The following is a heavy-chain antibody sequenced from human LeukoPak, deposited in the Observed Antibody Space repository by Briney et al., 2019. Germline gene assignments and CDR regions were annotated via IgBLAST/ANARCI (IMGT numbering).Heavy chain of an antibody. CDR1: GFTFSSYA. J-gene: IGHJ4*02. Sequence: GGSLRLSCAASGFTFSSYAMSWVRQAPGKGLEWVSAISGSGGSTYYAASVKGRFTISRDNSKNTLYLQMNSLRAEDTAVYYCAKVLLWFGELPGADYWGQGTLVTVSS. CDR3: AKVLLWFGELPGADY. V-gene: IGHV3-23*01. CDR2: ISGSGGST. D-gene: IGHD3-10*01.